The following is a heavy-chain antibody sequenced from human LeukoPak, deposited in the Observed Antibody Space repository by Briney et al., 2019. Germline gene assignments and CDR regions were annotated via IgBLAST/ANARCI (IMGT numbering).Heavy chain of an antibody. CDR2: ISSSSSTV. CDR1: GFTFSSYS. D-gene: IGHD4-17*01. Sequence: GSLRLSCAASGFTFSSYSMNWVRQAPGKGLEWVSYISSSSSTVYYADSVKGRFTISRDNAKNSLYLQMNSLRAEDTAVYYCARDRRAVTTVNWYFDLWGRGTLVTVSS. CDR3: ARDRRAVTTVNWYFDL. V-gene: IGHV3-48*01. J-gene: IGHJ2*01.